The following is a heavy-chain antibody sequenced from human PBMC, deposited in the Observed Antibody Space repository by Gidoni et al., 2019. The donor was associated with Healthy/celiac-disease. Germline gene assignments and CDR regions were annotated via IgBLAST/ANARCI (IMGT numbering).Heavy chain of an antibody. CDR3: ARGKHSLGAVAVDY. Sequence: QVQLQQWGAGLLKPSETLSLTCAVYGGSFSGYYWSWIRQPPGKGLEWIGEINHSGSTNYNPSLKSRVTISVDTSKNQFSLKLSSVTAADTAVYYCARGKHSLGAVAVDYWGQGTLVTVSS. V-gene: IGHV4-34*01. CDR1: GGSFSGYY. D-gene: IGHD6-19*01. J-gene: IGHJ4*02. CDR2: INHSGST.